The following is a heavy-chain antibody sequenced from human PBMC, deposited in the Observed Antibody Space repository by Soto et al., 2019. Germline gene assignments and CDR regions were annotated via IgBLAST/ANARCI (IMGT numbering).Heavy chain of an antibody. Sequence: PGGSLRLSCAASGFTFSSYGMHWVRQAPGKGLVWVARIGSGGSSTYYADSVKGRFTISRDNAKNTLYLQMSSLRAEGTGVYYCARDNWNSYWGQGTRVTVSS. V-gene: IGHV3-74*01. CDR3: ARDNWNSY. CDR2: IGSGGSST. D-gene: IGHD1-1*01. CDR1: GFTFSSYG. J-gene: IGHJ4*02.